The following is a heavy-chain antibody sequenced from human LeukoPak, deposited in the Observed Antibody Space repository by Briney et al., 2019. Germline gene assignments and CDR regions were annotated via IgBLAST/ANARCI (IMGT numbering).Heavy chain of an antibody. CDR1: GFTFSSYE. CDR3: AREGAGAYCGGDCYPLLTPYYYYGMDV. Sequence: PGGSLRLSCAASGFTFSSYEMNWVRQAPGKGLEWVSYISSSGSSIYYAESVKGRFTISRDNAKNSLYLQMNSLRAEDTAVYYCAREGAGAYCGGDCYPLLTPYYYYGMDVWGQGTTVTVSS. D-gene: IGHD2-21*02. V-gene: IGHV3-48*03. CDR2: ISSSGSSI. J-gene: IGHJ6*02.